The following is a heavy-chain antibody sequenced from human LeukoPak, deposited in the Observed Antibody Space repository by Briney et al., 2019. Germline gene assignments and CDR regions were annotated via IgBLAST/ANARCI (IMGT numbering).Heavy chain of an antibody. CDR3: AKATRSQGYCTNGVCYTLDY. Sequence: GRSLRLSCAASGFTFSSYGMHWVRQAPGKGLEWVAVISYDGSNKYYADSVKGRFTISRDNSKNTLYLQMNSLRAEDTAVYYCAKATRSQGYCTNGVCYTLDYWGQGTLVTVSS. V-gene: IGHV3-30*18. J-gene: IGHJ4*02. CDR1: GFTFSSYG. D-gene: IGHD2-8*01. CDR2: ISYDGSNK.